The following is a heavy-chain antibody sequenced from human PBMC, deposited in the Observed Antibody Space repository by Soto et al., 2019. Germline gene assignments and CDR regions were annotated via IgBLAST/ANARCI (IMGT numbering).Heavy chain of an antibody. V-gene: IGHV4-61*01. CDR3: ERYSSSWYPSNY. Sequence: PSETLSLTCTVSGGSVSSGSYYWRWIRQPPGKGLEWIGYIYYSGSTNYNPSLKSRVTISVDTSKNQFSLKLNSVTAADTAVYYCERYSSSWYPSNYWGQGTLVTVSS. CDR1: GGSVSSGSYY. D-gene: IGHD6-13*01. J-gene: IGHJ4*02. CDR2: IYYSGST.